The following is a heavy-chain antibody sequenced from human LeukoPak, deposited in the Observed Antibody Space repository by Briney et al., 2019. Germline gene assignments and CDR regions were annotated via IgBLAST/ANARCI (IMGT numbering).Heavy chain of an antibody. D-gene: IGHD1-26*01. Sequence: GGSLRLSCAASGFTFTNYILNWVRQAPGKGLEWVSSISSSSLYIHYADSVKGRFTVSRDNARNSLYLQMNNLRADDTAVYYCARVQHSGSSATFDSWGQGTLVTVSS. CDR1: GFTFTNYI. CDR3: ARVQHSGSSATFDS. J-gene: IGHJ4*02. CDR2: ISSSSLYI. V-gene: IGHV3-21*01.